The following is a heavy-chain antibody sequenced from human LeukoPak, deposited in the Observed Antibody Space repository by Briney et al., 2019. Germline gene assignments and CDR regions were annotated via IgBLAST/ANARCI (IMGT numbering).Heavy chain of an antibody. Sequence: SGTLSLTCAVSGGSISSSNWWSWVRQPPGKGLEWIGEIYHSGSTNYNPSLKSRVTISVDKSKNQFSLKLSSVTAADTAVYYCARDGRYGSGSYYIEWFDPWGQGTLVTVSS. V-gene: IGHV4-4*02. D-gene: IGHD3-10*01. J-gene: IGHJ5*02. CDR1: GGSISSSNW. CDR3: ARDGRYGSGSYYIEWFDP. CDR2: IYHSGST.